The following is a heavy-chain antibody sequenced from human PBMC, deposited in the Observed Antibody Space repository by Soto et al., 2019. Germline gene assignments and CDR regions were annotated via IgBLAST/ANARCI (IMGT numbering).Heavy chain of an antibody. Sequence: ASVKVSCKVSGYTLTELSMHWVRQAPGKGLEWMGGFDPEDGETIYAQKFQGRFTVSRDNAQNSLYLQMNSLTAEDTAMYYCAKLPYPWGWYDPWGQGTPVTVSS. V-gene: IGHV1-24*01. CDR2: FDPEDGET. CDR3: AKLPYPWGWYDP. D-gene: IGHD3-9*01. CDR1: GYTLTELS. J-gene: IGHJ5*02.